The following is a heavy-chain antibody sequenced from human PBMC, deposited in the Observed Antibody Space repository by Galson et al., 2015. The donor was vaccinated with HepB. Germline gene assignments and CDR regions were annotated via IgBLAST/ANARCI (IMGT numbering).Heavy chain of an antibody. D-gene: IGHD4-17*01. CDR1: GYTFSNYY. V-gene: IGHV1-46*01. CDR2: IKPGGGST. Sequence: SVKVSCKASGYTFSNYYIHWVRQAPGQGLEWMGIIKPGGGSTTYAQKFQGRVIMTRDTSTSTVYMELSSLRSEDTAVYYCARDLTTVTTNGHWIYFYYMDVWGKGTTVTVSS. J-gene: IGHJ6*03. CDR3: ARDLTTVTTNGHWIYFYYMDV.